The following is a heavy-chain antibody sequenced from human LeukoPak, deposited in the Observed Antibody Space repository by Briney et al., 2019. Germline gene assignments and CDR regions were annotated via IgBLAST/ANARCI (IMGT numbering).Heavy chain of an antibody. CDR1: GFTFSSYA. V-gene: IGHV3-23*01. J-gene: IGHJ4*02. CDR3: ARAQRGVRAPTDY. CDR2: ISGSGGTT. D-gene: IGHD1-1*01. Sequence: TGGSLRLSCAASGFTFSSYAMSCVRQAPGRGLEWVSTISGSGGTTYYADSLKGRFTISRDNSKSTLYLQMNSLSPEDTAVYYCARAQRGVRAPTDYWGQGTLVTVSS.